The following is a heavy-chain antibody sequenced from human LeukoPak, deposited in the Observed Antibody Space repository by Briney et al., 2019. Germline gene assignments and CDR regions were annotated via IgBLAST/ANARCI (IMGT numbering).Heavy chain of an antibody. CDR2: ISYDGSNK. V-gene: IGHV3-30*04. J-gene: IGHJ4*02. CDR3: AREPRNNWNDGSDY. Sequence: PGGSLRLSCAASGFTFSSYAMHWVRQAPGKGLEWVAVISYDGSNKYYADSVKGRFTISRDNSKNTLYLQMNSLRAEDTAVYYCAREPRNNWNDGSDYWGQGTLVTVSS. D-gene: IGHD1-20*01. CDR1: GFTFSSYA.